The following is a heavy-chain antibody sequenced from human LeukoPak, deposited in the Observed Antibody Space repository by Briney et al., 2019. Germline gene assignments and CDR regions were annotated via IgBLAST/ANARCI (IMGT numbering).Heavy chain of an antibody. CDR3: ARDYYYDSSGYSYYFDY. D-gene: IGHD3-22*01. CDR2: ISYDGSNK. J-gene: IGHJ4*02. Sequence: GGSLRLSCAASGFTFSSYAMHWVRQAPGKGLEWVAVISYDGSNKYYADSVKGRFTISRDNSKNTLYLQMNSLRAEDTAVYYCARDYYYDSSGYSYYFDYWGQGTLVIVSS. CDR1: GFTFSSYA. V-gene: IGHV3-30-3*01.